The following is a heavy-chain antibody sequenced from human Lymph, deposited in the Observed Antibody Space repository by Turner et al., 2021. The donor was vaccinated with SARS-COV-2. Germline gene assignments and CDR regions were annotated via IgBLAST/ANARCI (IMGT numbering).Heavy chain of an antibody. CDR2: ISGDGGGT. Sequence: EVQLVESGGGVVQPGGSLRLSCAASGFNFDDYAMHWVRQAPGKGLEWGSLISGDGGGTYYADSVKGRFTISRDNSKNSLSLQMNSLRAEDTALYYCAKDPGYCSGGSCYSRTYFDFWGQGTLVTVSA. J-gene: IGHJ4*02. V-gene: IGHV3-43*02. CDR3: AKDPGYCSGGSCYSRTYFDF. CDR1: GFNFDDYA. D-gene: IGHD2-15*01.